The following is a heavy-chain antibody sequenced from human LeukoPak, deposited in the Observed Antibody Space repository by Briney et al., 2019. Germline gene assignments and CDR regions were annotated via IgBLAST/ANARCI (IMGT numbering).Heavy chain of an antibody. CDR2: IYPDNFDT. D-gene: IGHD3-10*01. Sequence: GESLKISCKASGYRFTTYWIGWVRQMPGKGLEWMGIIYPDNFDTRYGPSFRGQVTISADKSIGTAYLQWTSLKASDTARYYCARQGWDGSSFDFWGQGILVTVSS. V-gene: IGHV5-51*01. CDR3: ARQGWDGSSFDF. CDR1: GYRFTTYW. J-gene: IGHJ4*02.